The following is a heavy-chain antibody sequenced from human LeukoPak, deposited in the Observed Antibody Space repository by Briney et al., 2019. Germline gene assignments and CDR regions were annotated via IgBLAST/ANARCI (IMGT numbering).Heavy chain of an antibody. CDR3: ARDVRYFDWLSLVDY. Sequence: GGSLRLSCAASGFTFSSYGMHWVRQAPGKGLEGVAVIWYDGSNKYYADSVKGRFTISRDNSKNTLYLQMNSLRAADTAVYYCARDVRYFDWLSLVDYWGQGTLVTVSS. V-gene: IGHV3-33*01. D-gene: IGHD3-9*01. CDR1: GFTFSSYG. CDR2: IWYDGSNK. J-gene: IGHJ4*02.